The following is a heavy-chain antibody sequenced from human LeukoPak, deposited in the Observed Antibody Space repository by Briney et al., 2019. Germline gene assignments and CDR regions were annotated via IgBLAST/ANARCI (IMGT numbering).Heavy chain of an antibody. CDR3: ARDLMRQYSYGSGWFDP. Sequence: GASVKVSCKASGYTFTSYGISWVRQAPGQGLEWMGWISAYNGNTNYAQKLQGRVTMTTDTSTSTAYMELRSLRSEGTAVYYCARDLMRQYSYGSGWFDPWGQGTLVTVSS. D-gene: IGHD5-18*01. CDR1: GYTFTSYG. J-gene: IGHJ5*02. CDR2: ISAYNGNT. V-gene: IGHV1-18*01.